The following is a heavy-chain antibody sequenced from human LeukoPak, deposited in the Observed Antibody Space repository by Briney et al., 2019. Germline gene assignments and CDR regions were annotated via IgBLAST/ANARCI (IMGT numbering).Heavy chain of an antibody. V-gene: IGHV4-34*01. J-gene: IGHJ5*02. CDR3: ARGGLRYFDWLYNWFDP. CDR2: INHSGST. CDR1: GGSFSGYY. D-gene: IGHD3-9*01. Sequence: PSETLSLTCAVYGGSFSGYYWSWIRQPPGKGLEWIGEINHSGSTNYNPSLKSRVTISVDTSKNQFSLKLSSVTAADTAVYYWARGGLRYFDWLYNWFDPWGQGTLVTVSS.